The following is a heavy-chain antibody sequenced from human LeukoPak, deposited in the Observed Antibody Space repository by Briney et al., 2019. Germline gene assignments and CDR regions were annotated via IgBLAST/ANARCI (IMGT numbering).Heavy chain of an antibody. V-gene: IGHV4-30-4*02. Sequence: PSETLSLTCTVSGGSISSGDYYWSWIRQPPGKGLEWIGYIYYSGSTYYNPSLKSRVTISVDTSKNQFSLKLSSVTAAGTAVYYCAGQDDSPPHDAFDIWGQGTMVTVSS. CDR3: AGQDDSPPHDAFDI. CDR2: IYYSGST. CDR1: GGSISSGDYY. J-gene: IGHJ3*02. D-gene: IGHD3-22*01.